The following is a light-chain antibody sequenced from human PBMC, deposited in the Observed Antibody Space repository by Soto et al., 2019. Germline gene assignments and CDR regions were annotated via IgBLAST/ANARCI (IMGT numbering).Light chain of an antibody. CDR2: GAS. CDR3: QQYGSSPPWT. Sequence: EIVLTQSPGTLSLSPGERATLSCRASQSASSSYLAWYQQKPGQAPRLLIYGASSRATGIPDRFSGSGSGTDFTLTISRLEPEDFAVYYCQQYGSSPPWTFGQGTKVDIK. V-gene: IGKV3-20*01. CDR1: QSASSSY. J-gene: IGKJ1*01.